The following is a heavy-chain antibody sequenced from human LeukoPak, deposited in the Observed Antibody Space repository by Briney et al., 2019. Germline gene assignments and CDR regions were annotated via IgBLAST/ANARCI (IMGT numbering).Heavy chain of an antibody. CDR2: ISGSAGGT. Sequence: GGSLRLSCAVSGITLSNYGMSWVRQAPGKGLEWVAGISGSAGGTNCADSVRGRFTISRDNAKNTLYLQMNSLRADDTAVYFCAKRGVVIRVFLVGFHKEAYYFDSWGQGALVSVSS. CDR3: AKRGVVIRVFLVGFHKEAYYFDS. CDR1: GITLSNYG. V-gene: IGHV3-23*01. J-gene: IGHJ4*02. D-gene: IGHD3-10*01.